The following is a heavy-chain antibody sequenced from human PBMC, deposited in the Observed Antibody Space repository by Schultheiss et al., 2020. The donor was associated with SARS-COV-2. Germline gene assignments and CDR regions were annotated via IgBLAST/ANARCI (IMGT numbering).Heavy chain of an antibody. CDR3: ARDLRSSGEYFQH. Sequence: GGSLRLSCAASGFTFSDYYMSWIRQAPGKGLEWMATISYDGTITYYADSVKGRFTISRDNSKNTLYLQMNSLRAEDTAVYYCARDLRSSGEYFQHWGQGTLVTVSS. V-gene: IGHV3-30*03. J-gene: IGHJ1*01. CDR2: ISYDGTIT. D-gene: IGHD6-6*01. CDR1: GFTFSDYY.